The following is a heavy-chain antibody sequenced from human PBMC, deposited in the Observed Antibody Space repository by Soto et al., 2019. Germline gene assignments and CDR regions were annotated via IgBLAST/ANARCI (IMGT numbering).Heavy chain of an antibody. Sequence: QVQLVESGGGVVQPGTSLRLSCAASRFTFSSYAMDWVRQAPGKGLEWVAVISHDGSEKYYGDSVKGRFTISRDNPKNTVYLQMNSLRPEDTAVYYCARAAAYFYHYYYAMDVWAQGTAVTVSS. J-gene: IGHJ6*02. CDR3: ARAAAYFYHYYYAMDV. CDR2: ISHDGSEK. D-gene: IGHD6-13*01. V-gene: IGHV3-30-3*01. CDR1: RFTFSSYA.